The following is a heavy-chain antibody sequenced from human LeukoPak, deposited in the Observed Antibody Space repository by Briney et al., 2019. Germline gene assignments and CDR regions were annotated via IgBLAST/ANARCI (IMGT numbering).Heavy chain of an antibody. D-gene: IGHD1-26*01. CDR1: GFTFSSYW. CDR3: ARDKIVGATNFDS. V-gene: IGHV3-7*01. J-gene: IGHJ4*02. CDR2: IRQDGGEI. Sequence: GGSLRLSCAASGFTFSSYWMAWVRQAPGKGLEWEANIRQDGGEIYYVDSVKGRFILSRDNAKNSLYLEMNSLRDEDTAVYYCARDKIVGATNFDSWGQGTLLTVSS.